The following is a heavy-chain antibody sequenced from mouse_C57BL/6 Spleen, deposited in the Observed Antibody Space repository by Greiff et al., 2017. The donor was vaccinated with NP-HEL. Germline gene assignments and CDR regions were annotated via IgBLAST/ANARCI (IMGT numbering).Heavy chain of an antibody. Sequence: EVKLMESGEGLVKPGGSLKLSCAASGFTFSSYAMSWVRQTPEKRLEWVAYISSGGDYIYYADTVKGRFTISRDNARNTLYLQMSSLKSEDTAMYYCTRERGTTVRYFDVWGTGTTVTVSS. CDR1: GFTFSSYA. CDR2: ISSGGDYI. CDR3: TRERGTTVRYFDV. D-gene: IGHD1-1*01. V-gene: IGHV5-9-1*02. J-gene: IGHJ1*03.